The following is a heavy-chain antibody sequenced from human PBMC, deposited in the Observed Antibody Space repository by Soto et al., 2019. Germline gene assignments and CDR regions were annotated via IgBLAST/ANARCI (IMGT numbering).Heavy chain of an antibody. CDR2: MNPNSGNT. CDR1: GYTFTSYD. J-gene: IGHJ4*02. D-gene: IGHD4-17*01. CDR3: ARDLTTLTDFDY. Sequence: GASVKVSCKASGYTFTSYDINWVRQATGQGLEWMGWMNPNSGNTGYAQKFQGRVTMTRNTSISTAYMELSSLRSEDTAVYYCARDLTTLTDFDYWGPGTLVTVSS. V-gene: IGHV1-8*01.